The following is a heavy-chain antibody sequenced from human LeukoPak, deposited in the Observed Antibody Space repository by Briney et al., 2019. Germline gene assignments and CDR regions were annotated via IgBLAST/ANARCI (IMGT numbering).Heavy chain of an antibody. J-gene: IGHJ4*02. CDR3: ARGGSYFDISGYYFY. D-gene: IGHD3-22*01. V-gene: IGHV3-66*01. CDR1: GFTVGSNT. Sequence: GGSLRLSCAASGFTVGSNTMSWVRQAPGKGLEWVSIIYSGGSTSYADYVKGRFTISRDNSKNTLYLQMNSLRTEDTAVYYCARGGSYFDISGYYFYWGQGTLVTVSS. CDR2: IYSGGST.